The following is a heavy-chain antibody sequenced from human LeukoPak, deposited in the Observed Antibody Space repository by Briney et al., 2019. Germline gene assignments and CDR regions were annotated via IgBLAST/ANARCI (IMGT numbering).Heavy chain of an antibody. CDR1: GYTFTCYY. D-gene: IGHD5-18*01. Sequence: ASVKVSCKASGYTFTCYYMHWVRQAPGQGLEWMGWINPNSGGTNYAQKFQGRVTMTRDTSISTAYMELSRLRSDDTAVDCCARDRLRGYSYGKYYFDYWGQGTLVTVSS. J-gene: IGHJ4*02. CDR3: ARDRLRGYSYGKYYFDY. CDR2: INPNSGGT. V-gene: IGHV1-2*02.